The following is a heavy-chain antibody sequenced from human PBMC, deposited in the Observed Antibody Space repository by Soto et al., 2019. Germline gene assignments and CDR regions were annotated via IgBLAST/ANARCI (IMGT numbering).Heavy chain of an antibody. CDR1: GESFSRYY. D-gene: IGHD3-16*01. J-gene: IGHJ5*02. Sequence: SETLSLTRPVYGESFSRYYGSWNRQPPGKGLEWIGEINHSGSTNYNPSLKSRVTISVDTSKNQFSLKLSSVTAADTAVYYCARGLTPSEYYDYIWGGFRFDPWGQGTLVTVS. V-gene: IGHV4-34*01. CDR2: INHSGST. CDR3: ARGLTPSEYYDYIWGGFRFDP.